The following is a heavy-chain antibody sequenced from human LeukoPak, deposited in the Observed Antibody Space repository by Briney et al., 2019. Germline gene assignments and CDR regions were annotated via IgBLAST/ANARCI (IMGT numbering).Heavy chain of an antibody. CDR3: AKRQGPSSGSYDYFDP. CDR1: GGSISGYY. CDR2: IHSSGYT. D-gene: IGHD3-10*01. Sequence: SETLSLTCTVSGGSISGYYWSWLRQSPGQGLEWIAYIHSSGYTNYNPPLKSRVTISVDTSENQFSLRVSSVTAADTAVYYCAKRQGPSSGSYDYFDPWGQGTLVTVSS. V-gene: IGHV4-4*09. J-gene: IGHJ5*02.